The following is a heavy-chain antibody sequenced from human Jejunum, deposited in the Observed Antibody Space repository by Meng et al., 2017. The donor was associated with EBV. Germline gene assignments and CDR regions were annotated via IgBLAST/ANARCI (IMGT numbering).Heavy chain of an antibody. V-gene: IGHV1-18*04. CDR3: ARYGSGSSALDP. Sequence: QLQLVQSGKEVKKSGGSVKVSCKASGYTFTMYGISWVRQAPGQGLEWMGWISASNGDTNYAQKFQGRFTMYTETSTNTAYMELGSLRSDDAAVYYCARYGSGSSALDPWGQGTLVTVSS. J-gene: IGHJ5*02. D-gene: IGHD3-10*01. CDR1: GYTFTMYG. CDR2: ISASNGDT.